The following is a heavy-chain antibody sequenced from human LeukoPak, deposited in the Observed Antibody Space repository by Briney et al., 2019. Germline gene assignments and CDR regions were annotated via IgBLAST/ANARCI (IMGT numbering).Heavy chain of an antibody. D-gene: IGHD3-22*01. CDR1: GGSIRSYY. CDR3: ARGGGSTDYYDSSGYF. Sequence: SETLSLTCTVSGGSIRSYYWSCIRQPPGKGLEWIGCIYYSGSTNYNPSLKSRVTISVDTSKNQFSLKLSSVTAADTAVYYCARGGGSTDYYDSSGYFWGQGTLVTVSS. V-gene: IGHV4-59*01. J-gene: IGHJ4*02. CDR2: IYYSGST.